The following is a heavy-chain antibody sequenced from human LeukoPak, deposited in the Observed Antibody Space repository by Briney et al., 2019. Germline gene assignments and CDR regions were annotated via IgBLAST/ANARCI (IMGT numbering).Heavy chain of an antibody. J-gene: IGHJ4*02. Sequence: SVKVSCEASGGTFSSYAISWVRQAPGQGLEWMGGIIPIFGTANYAQKFQGRVTITTDESTSTAYMELSSLRSEDTAVYYCAREDLIYDFWSGYSHWGQGTLVTVSS. CDR2: IIPIFGTA. V-gene: IGHV1-69*05. CDR3: AREDLIYDFWSGYSH. D-gene: IGHD3-3*01. CDR1: GGTFSSYA.